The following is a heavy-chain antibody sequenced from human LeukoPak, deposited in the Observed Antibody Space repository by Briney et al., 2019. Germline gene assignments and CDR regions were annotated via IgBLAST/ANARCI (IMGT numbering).Heavy chain of an antibody. CDR3: ARAPHLVPSIDY. Sequence: ASVTVSCKASGYTFTGYYMHWVRPAPGQGLEWMGWINPNSGGTNYAQKFQGRVTMTRDTSISTAYMELSRLRSDDTAVYYCARAPHLVPSIDYWGQGTLVTVSS. D-gene: IGHD3-10*01. CDR2: INPNSGGT. V-gene: IGHV1-2*02. CDR1: GYTFTGYY. J-gene: IGHJ4*02.